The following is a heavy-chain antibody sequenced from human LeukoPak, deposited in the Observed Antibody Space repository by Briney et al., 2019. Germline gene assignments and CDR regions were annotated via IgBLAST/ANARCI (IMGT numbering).Heavy chain of an antibody. D-gene: IGHD6-6*01. CDR2: IDPSDSYN. J-gene: IGHJ4*02. CDR1: GYNFTNYW. Sequence: GESLRISCKGSGYNFTNYWISWVRQLPGKGLEWMGTIDPSDSYNNYSPSFQGHVTISADKSISTAYLQWSSLKASDTAMYYCARAYSRSRFDYWGQGTLVTVSS. V-gene: IGHV5-10-1*01. CDR3: ARAYSRSRFDY.